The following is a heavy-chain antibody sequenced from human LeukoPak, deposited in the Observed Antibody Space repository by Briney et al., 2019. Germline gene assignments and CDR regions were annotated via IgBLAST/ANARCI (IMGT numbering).Heavy chain of an antibody. CDR1: SGSFSGYY. Sequence: SETLSLTCAVYSGSFSGYYWSWIRQPPGKGLEWLGEINHSESTNYNLSLKSRVTISVDTSKNQFSLKLTSVTAADTAVYYCARVLSGVVVPPTRGDYFDSWGQGTVVTVSS. V-gene: IGHV4-34*01. CDR3: ARVLSGVVVPPTRGDYFDS. D-gene: IGHD2-2*01. J-gene: IGHJ4*02. CDR2: INHSEST.